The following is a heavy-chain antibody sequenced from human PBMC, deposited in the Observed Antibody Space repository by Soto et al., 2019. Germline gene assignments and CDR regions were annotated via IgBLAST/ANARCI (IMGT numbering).Heavy chain of an antibody. CDR2: MSHSGGT. J-gene: IGHJ3*02. CDR1: GGFVSSGSYY. CDR3: ARVERGTATTVVDAFDI. V-gene: IGHV4-34*01. D-gene: IGHD1-1*01. Sequence: QVQLQQWGAGLLKPSETLSLTCAVYGGFVSSGSYYWSWIRQPPGKGLEWIGEMSHSGGTHFNPSLKGRVTISVDTRKNQFPLKMSSVTAADTALYYCARVERGTATTVVDAFDIWGPGTMVTVSS.